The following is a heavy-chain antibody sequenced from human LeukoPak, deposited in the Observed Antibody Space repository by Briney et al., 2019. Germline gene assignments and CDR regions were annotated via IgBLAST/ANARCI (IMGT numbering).Heavy chain of an antibody. CDR1: GFTFSSYG. V-gene: IGHV3-33*03. CDR2: IWYDGSNK. D-gene: IGHD5-18*01. J-gene: IGHJ4*02. CDR3: ASSGGKGYDY. Sequence: GGSLRLSCAASGFTFSSYGMHCVRQAPSKRLEWVAVIWYDGSNKYYADSVKGRFTISRDNAKNTLYLQMNSLRVEDTAVYYCASSGGKGYDYWGQGTLVTVSS.